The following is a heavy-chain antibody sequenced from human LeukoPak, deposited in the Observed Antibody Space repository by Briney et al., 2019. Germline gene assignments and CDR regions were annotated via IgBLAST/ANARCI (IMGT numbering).Heavy chain of an antibody. D-gene: IGHD3-3*01. CDR1: GFPFSSHR. CDR2: INCDGSST. CDR3: AKDLYDFWSGFMDV. J-gene: IGHJ6*03. V-gene: IGHV3-74*01. Sequence: PGGSLRHSCAAPGFPFSSHRMHWVRQAPGKGLVWVSRINCDGSSTTYADSVKGRFPISRDNSKNTLYLQMNSLRAEDTAVYYCAKDLYDFWSGFMDVWGKGTTVTVSS.